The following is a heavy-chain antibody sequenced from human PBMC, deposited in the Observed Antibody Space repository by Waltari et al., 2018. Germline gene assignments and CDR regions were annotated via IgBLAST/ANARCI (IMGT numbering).Heavy chain of an antibody. D-gene: IGHD5-12*01. CDR3: ARDRGRGLYLDS. J-gene: IGHJ4*02. CDR2: IHGSGRI. CDR1: GDSISGSFW. V-gene: IGHV4-4*02. Sequence: QVQLQESGPGLVKPSGTLSVTCAVSGDSISGSFWGSWVRQTPGKGLEWIGQIHGSGRINYNPSLESRVTVSRDTSNNQFSLKLTSATAADTAVYFCARDRGRGLYLDSWGQGILVTVSP.